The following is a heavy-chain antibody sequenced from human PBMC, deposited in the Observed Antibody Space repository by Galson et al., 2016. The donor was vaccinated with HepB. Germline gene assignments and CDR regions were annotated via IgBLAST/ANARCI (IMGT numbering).Heavy chain of an antibody. J-gene: IGHJ3*01. CDR2: ISYDGSYS. Sequence: SLRLSCAASGFTFSHYAMAWVRQAPGKGLEWVALISYDGSYSSYADSVKGRFTISRDNSKKTLSLQMNSLIAEDTAVYYCAKVPSIVRGFWGQGTMVTVSS. CDR1: GFTFSHYA. CDR3: AKVPSIVRGF. D-gene: IGHD3-10*02. V-gene: IGHV3-30*18.